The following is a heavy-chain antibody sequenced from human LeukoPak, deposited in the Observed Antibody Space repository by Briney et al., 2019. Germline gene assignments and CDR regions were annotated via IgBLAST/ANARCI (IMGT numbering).Heavy chain of an antibody. CDR1: GFTFSSYA. Sequence: GGSLRLSCAASGFTFSSYAMSWVRQAPGKGLEWVSAISGSGGSTYYADSMKGRFTISRDNSKNTLYLQMNSLRAEDTAVYYCAKDYYDYIWGSYRGYFDYWGQGTLVTVSS. J-gene: IGHJ4*02. CDR2: ISGSGGST. CDR3: AKDYYDYIWGSYRGYFDY. D-gene: IGHD3-16*02. V-gene: IGHV3-23*01.